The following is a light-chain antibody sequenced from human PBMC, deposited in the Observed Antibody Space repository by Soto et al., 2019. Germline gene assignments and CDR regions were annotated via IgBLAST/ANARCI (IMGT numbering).Light chain of an antibody. CDR1: SGHSSYA. CDR2: LNSDGSH. V-gene: IGLV4-69*01. CDR3: QTWGSGPVI. J-gene: IGLJ2*01. Sequence: QSVLTQSPSASASLGASVKLTCTQSSGHSSYAIAWHQQQPEKGPRYLMKLNSDGSHSKGDGIPDRFSGSSSGAERYLTISSLQSEDEADYYCQTWGSGPVIFGGGTKLTVL.